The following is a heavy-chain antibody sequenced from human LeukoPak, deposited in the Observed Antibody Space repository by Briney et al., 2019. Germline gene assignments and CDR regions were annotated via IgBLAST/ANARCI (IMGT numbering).Heavy chain of an antibody. J-gene: IGHJ4*01. Sequence: GGSLRLSCAASGFTVSSNYMSWVRQAPGKGLEWVSVIYSGGSTYYADSVKGRFTISRDNSKNTLYLQMNSLRAEDTAVYYCARCSTVRSYYFDDWGHGTLVTVSS. CDR2: IYSGGST. D-gene: IGHD1-26*01. V-gene: IGHV3-53*01. CDR3: ARCSTVRSYYFDD. CDR1: GFTVSSNY.